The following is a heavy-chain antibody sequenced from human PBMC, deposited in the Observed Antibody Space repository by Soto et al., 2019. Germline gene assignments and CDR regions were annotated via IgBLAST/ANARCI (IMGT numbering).Heavy chain of an antibody. V-gene: IGHV3-23*01. J-gene: IGHJ6*02. CDR2: ISGSGGST. CDR1: GFTFSSYA. CDR3: AKGIDFWSGSKSYYYYGMDV. Sequence: PGGSLRLSCAASGFTFSSYAMSWVRQAPGKGLEWVSAISGSGGSTYYADSVKGRFTISRDNSKNTLYLQMNSLRAEDTAVYYCAKGIDFWSGSKSYYYYGMDVWGQGTTFTVSS. D-gene: IGHD3-3*01.